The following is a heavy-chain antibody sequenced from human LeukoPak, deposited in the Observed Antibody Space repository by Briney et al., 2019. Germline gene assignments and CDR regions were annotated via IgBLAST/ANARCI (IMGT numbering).Heavy chain of an antibody. CDR1: DDSITMYY. J-gene: IGHJ4*02. V-gene: IGHV4-59*01. Sequence: PSETLSLTCSVSDDSITMYYWTWIRQPPGKGLESIGYIYYSGSTNYNPSLKSRVTISVDTSKNQFSLKLTSVTAADTAVYYCARDRYWYPYWGQGTLVTVSS. CDR2: IYYSGST. CDR3: ARDRYWYPY. D-gene: IGHD6-13*01.